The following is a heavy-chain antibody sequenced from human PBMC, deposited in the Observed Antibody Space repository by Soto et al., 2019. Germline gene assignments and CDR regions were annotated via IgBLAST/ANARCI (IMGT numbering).Heavy chain of an antibody. V-gene: IGHV4-30-4*01. CDR3: ASTPYYYDSSGNPTPHKFFDY. D-gene: IGHD3-22*01. J-gene: IGHJ4*02. CDR1: GGSISSGDYY. Sequence: SETLSLTCTVSGGSISSGDYYWSWIRQPPGKGLEWIGYIYCSGSTYYNPSLKSRVTISVDTSKNQFSLKLSSVTAADTAVYYCASTPYYYDSSGNPTPHKFFDYWGQGTLVTVSS. CDR2: IYCSGST.